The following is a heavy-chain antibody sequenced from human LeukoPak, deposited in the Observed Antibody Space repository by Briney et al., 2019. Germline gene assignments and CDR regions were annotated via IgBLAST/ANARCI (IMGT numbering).Heavy chain of an antibody. CDR1: GYTFTGYY. J-gene: IGHJ6*02. CDR2: SNPNSCCT. Sequence: ASVKVSCKGSGYTFTGYYMHWVRQAPGQGLAWMGWSNPNSCCTNYAQKFQGRVTMNRDMSISTAYLELSRLRSDHTAVYYCARDPDCSSTSCHPKNYYYHGMDVWGQGTTVTVSS. V-gene: IGHV1-2*02. D-gene: IGHD2-2*01. CDR3: ARDPDCSSTSCHPKNYYYHGMDV.